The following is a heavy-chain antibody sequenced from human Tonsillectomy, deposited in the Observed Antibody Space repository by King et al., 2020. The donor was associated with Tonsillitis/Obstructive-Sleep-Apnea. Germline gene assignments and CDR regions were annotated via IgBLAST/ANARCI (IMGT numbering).Heavy chain of an antibody. D-gene: IGHD7-27*01. CDR2: ISYSGRT. Sequence: QLQESGPRLVKPSETLSLTCSVSGGSVSSSSYYWGWIRQPPGKGLEWIGSISYSGRTYYNPSLKSRVTISEDTSKNQFSLKLNSLTAADTAVYYCARQKGGTGDPIDYWGQGTLVTVSS. V-gene: IGHV4-39*01. CDR1: GGSVSSSSYY. J-gene: IGHJ4*02. CDR3: ARQKGGTGDPIDY.